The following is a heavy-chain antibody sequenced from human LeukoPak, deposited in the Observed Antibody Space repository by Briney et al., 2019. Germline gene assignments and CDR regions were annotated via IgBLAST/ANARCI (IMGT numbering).Heavy chain of an antibody. J-gene: IGHJ4*02. V-gene: IGHV1-46*01. CDR2: INPSGGST. CDR1: GYTFTSYY. D-gene: IGHD2-15*01. Sequence: ASVKVSCKASGYTFTSYYMHWVRQAPGQGLEWMGIINPSGGSTNYAQKFQGRVTITADKSTSTAYMELSSLRSEDTAVYYCARGTFRYCSGGSCYSYYFDYWGQGTLVTVSS. CDR3: ARGTFRYCSGGSCYSYYFDY.